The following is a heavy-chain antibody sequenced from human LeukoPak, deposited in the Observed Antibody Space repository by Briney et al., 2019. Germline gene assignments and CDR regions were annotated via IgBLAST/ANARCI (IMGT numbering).Heavy chain of an antibody. CDR1: GYTFIGYY. CDR3: AREGSLPPNFDY. Sequence: ASVKVSCKASGYTFIGYYMRWVRQAPGQGLEWMGWINPNSGGTNYAQKFQGRVTMTRDTSISTAYMELSRLRSDDTAVYYCAREGSLPPNFDYWGQGTLVTVSS. J-gene: IGHJ4*02. D-gene: IGHD3-10*01. V-gene: IGHV1-2*02. CDR2: INPNSGGT.